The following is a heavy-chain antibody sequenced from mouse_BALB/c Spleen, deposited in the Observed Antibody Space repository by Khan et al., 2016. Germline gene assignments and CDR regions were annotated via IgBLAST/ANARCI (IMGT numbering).Heavy chain of an antibody. Sequence: EVQLQESGPGLVKPSQSLSLTCTVTGYSITSDYAWNWIRQFPGNKLEWMGYISYSGSTSYNPSLKSRISITRDTSKNQFFLQLNSVATEDTATYYCARYYYDRGYFDYLGQGTTLTVSS. V-gene: IGHV3-2*02. CDR3: ARYYYDRGYFDY. CDR1: GYSITSDYA. J-gene: IGHJ2*01. D-gene: IGHD2-4*01. CDR2: ISYSGST.